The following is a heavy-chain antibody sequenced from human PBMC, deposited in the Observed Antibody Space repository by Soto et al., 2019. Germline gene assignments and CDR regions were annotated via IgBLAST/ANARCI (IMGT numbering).Heavy chain of an antibody. D-gene: IGHD6-13*01. V-gene: IGHV3-23*01. Sequence: GGSLRLSCAASGLTFDSFGMTWVRQAPGKGLEWVSSISGSGTSTYYADSVKGRFTISRDNSKNTLYLQMNSLRAEDTALYYCAKYASSTWSLFDYWGQGTLVTVSS. CDR1: GLTFDSFG. J-gene: IGHJ4*02. CDR2: ISGSGTST. CDR3: AKYASSTWSLFDY.